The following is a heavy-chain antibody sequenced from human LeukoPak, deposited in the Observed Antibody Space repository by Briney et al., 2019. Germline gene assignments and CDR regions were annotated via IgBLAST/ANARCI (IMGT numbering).Heavy chain of an antibody. CDR2: IFYSGST. V-gene: IGHV4-34*01. J-gene: IGHJ4*02. Sequence: PSETLSLTCAVYGGSFSGYYWGWVRQPPGKGLEWIGNIFYSGSTYYSPSLKSRVTISLDTSRNQFSLKLNSVTAADTAVYYCARGVIAAGGNDFDYWGQGTLVTVSS. D-gene: IGHD6-13*01. CDR3: ARGVIAAGGNDFDY. CDR1: GGSFSGYY.